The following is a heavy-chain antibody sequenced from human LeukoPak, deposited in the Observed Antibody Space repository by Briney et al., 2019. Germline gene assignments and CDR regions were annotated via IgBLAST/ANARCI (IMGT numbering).Heavy chain of an antibody. V-gene: IGHV4-34*01. J-gene: IGHJ4*02. CDR1: GGSFSGYY. Sequence: KPSETLSLTCAVYGGSFSGYYWSWIRQPPGKGLEWIGEINHSGSTNYNPSLKSRDTISVDTSKNQFSLNLSSVTAADTAVYYCARHGNYYGSGSYYWGQGTLVTVSS. D-gene: IGHD3-10*01. CDR2: INHSGST. CDR3: ARHGNYYGSGSYY.